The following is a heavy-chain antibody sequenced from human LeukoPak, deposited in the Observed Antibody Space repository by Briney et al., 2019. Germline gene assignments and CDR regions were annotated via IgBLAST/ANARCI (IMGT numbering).Heavy chain of an antibody. V-gene: IGHV3-7*01. CDR2: INMDGSEK. Sequence: GGSLRLSCAASGFTFGNYWMSWVRQAPGKGPEWVAHINMDGSEKYYVDSVKGRFTISRDNAKNSLYLQMNSLKVEDTAVYYCARDKVTSWGPGTLVTVSS. CDR1: GFTFGNYW. J-gene: IGHJ5*02. CDR3: ARDKVTS.